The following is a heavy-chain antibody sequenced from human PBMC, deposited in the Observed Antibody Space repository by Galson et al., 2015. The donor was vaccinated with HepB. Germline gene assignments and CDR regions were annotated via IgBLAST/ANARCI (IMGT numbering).Heavy chain of an antibody. CDR3: AHSNVAGDRDYFDP. V-gene: IGHV2-70*01. Sequence: PALVTPTQTLTLTCTVSGLSLRTTGMSVTWIRQPPGKALEWLELIEWDDGKFYNTSLRTRLTISKDTSKNQVVLTMTDMDPVDTGTYFCAHSNVAGDRDYFDPWGQGIAVTVSS. CDR1: GLSLRTTGMS. CDR2: IEWDDGK. D-gene: IGHD2-21*02. J-gene: IGHJ5*02.